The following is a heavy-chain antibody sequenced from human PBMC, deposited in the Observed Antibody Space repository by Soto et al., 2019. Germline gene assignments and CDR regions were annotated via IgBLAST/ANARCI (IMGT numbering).Heavy chain of an antibody. D-gene: IGHD1-1*01. CDR1: GFTFSSYG. CDR3: AKEGPITNWYFDY. Sequence: QVQLVESGGGVVQPGRSLRLSCAASGFTFSSYGMHWVRQAPGKGLEWVTVISYDGKVADYADSVKGRFTISRDNSKNTLYLQMNSLRTEDQAMYYCAKEGPITNWYFDYWGQGTLVTVCS. V-gene: IGHV3-30*18. J-gene: IGHJ4*02. CDR2: ISYDGKVA.